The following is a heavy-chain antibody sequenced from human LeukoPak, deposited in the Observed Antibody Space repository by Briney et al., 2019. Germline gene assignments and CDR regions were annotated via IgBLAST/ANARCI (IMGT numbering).Heavy chain of an antibody. Sequence: GASVKVSCKASGYTFTGYYIHWVRQAPGQGLEWMGWINPNSGGTNYAQKFQGRVTMTRDTSISTAYMELSTLRSDDTAVYYCAGGGSGWFDAFGIWGQGTMVTVSS. CDR3: AGGGSGWFDAFGI. V-gene: IGHV1-2*02. D-gene: IGHD6-19*01. CDR1: GYTFTGYY. CDR2: INPNSGGT. J-gene: IGHJ3*02.